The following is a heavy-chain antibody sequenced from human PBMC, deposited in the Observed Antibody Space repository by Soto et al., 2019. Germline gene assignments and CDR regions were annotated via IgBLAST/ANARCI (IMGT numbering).Heavy chain of an antibody. CDR1: GDTFNNYA. CDR2: IIPIIGTA. V-gene: IGHV1-69*01. D-gene: IGHD5-12*01. CDR3: ARGGVDVVATSAFDY. J-gene: IGHJ4*02. Sequence: QVQLVQSGAEVKMPGSSVKVSCKASGDTFNNYAISWVRQAPGQGLEWMGGIIPIIGTADYAHKFQGRLAISADESTGTTFMELSSLRSEDTALYYCARGGVDVVATSAFDYWGQGTLVTVSS.